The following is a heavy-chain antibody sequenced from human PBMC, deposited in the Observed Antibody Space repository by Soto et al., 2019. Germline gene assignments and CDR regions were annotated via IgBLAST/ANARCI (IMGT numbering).Heavy chain of an antibody. J-gene: IGHJ4*02. CDR3: ARVGTPCIAAAGTLGIFDY. CDR2: IYSGGST. V-gene: IGHV3-53*01. Sequence: EVQLVESGGGLIQPGGSLRLSCAASGFTVSSNYMSWVRQAPGKGLEWVSVIYSGGSTYYADSVKGRFTISRDNYKNTLYLQMNSLRAEETAVYYCARVGTPCIAAAGTLGIFDYWGQGTLVTVS. D-gene: IGHD6-13*01. CDR1: GFTVSSNY.